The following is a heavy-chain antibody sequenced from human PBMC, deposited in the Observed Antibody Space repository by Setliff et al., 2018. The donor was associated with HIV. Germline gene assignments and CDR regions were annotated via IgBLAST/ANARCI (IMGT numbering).Heavy chain of an antibody. CDR1: GVSFSSSSYY. CDR3: ARHSRAGDIDY. V-gene: IGHV4-39*01. D-gene: IGHD3-16*01. CDR2: FYYSGST. J-gene: IGHJ4*02. Sequence: SETLSLTCTVSGVSFSSSSYYRGWIRQPPGKGLERIGSFYYSGSTYYNPSLKSRVTISVDTSRNQFSLRLTSVTAADTAVYYCARHSRAGDIDYWGRGTLVTVAS.